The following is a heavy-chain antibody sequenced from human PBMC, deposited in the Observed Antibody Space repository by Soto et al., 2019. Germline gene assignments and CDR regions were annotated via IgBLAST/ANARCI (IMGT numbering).Heavy chain of an antibody. CDR2: IYYSGST. J-gene: IGHJ5*02. CDR1: GGSISSYY. D-gene: IGHD4-17*01. V-gene: IGHV4-59*01. Sequence: QVQLQESGPGLVKPSETLSLTCTVSGGSISSYYWSWIRQPPGKGLEWIGYIYYSGSTNYNPALQSRVTISVDTSKNPFSLQLSSVTAADTAVYYWARLPWADYGGIFDPWGQGTLVTVSS. CDR3: ARLPWADYGGIFDP.